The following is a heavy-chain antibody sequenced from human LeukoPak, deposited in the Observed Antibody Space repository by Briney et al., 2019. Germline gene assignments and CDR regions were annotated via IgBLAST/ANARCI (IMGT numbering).Heavy chain of an antibody. CDR3: ARDPSGSYSSEAWFDY. V-gene: IGHV4-38-2*02. D-gene: IGHD1-26*01. CDR2: FYHSGNT. CDR1: GFSISSGYY. J-gene: IGHJ4*02. Sequence: SETLSLTCAVSGFSISSGYYWGWIRQPPGKGLEWIGSFYHSGNTYYNPSLKSRVTISVDTSKNHFSLKLSSVTAADTAVYYCARDPSGSYSSEAWFDYWGQGTLVTVSS.